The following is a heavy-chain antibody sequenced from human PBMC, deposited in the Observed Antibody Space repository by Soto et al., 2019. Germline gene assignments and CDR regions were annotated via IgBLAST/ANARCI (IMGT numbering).Heavy chain of an antibody. CDR1: GFTFGNFG. Sequence: QVQLVESGGGVVQPGRSLRLSCAASGFTFGNFGIHWVRQAPGKGLEWVADISSDGSRKFYADSVKGRFTISRDNSKNTLYLQMNSLITEDTAVYFCARGCSGGTNCFYFDCWGHGILVTVSP. D-gene: IGHD6-13*01. CDR2: ISSDGSRK. CDR3: ARGCSGGTNCFYFDC. V-gene: IGHV3-30*03. J-gene: IGHJ4*01.